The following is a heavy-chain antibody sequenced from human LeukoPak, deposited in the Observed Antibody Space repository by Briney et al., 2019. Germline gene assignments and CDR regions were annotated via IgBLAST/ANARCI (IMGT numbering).Heavy chain of an antibody. Sequence: GGSLRLSCAASGFTFSSYAMHWVRQAPGKGLEWVAVISYDGSNKYYADSVKGRFTISRDNSKNTLCLQMNSLRAEDTAVYYCAKSYGDYNWFDYWGQGTLVTVSS. J-gene: IGHJ4*02. CDR2: ISYDGSNK. CDR3: AKSYGDYNWFDY. V-gene: IGHV3-30*04. CDR1: GFTFSSYA. D-gene: IGHD4-17*01.